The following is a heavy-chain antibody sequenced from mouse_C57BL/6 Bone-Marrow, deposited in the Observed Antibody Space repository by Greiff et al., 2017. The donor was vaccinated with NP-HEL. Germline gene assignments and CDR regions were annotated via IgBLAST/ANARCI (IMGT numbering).Heavy chain of an antibody. V-gene: IGHV3-8*01. CDR3: ARSDYYGKEGYWYFDV. D-gene: IGHD2-1*01. CDR2: ISYSGST. CDR1: GYSITSDY. J-gene: IGHJ1*03. Sequence: ESGPGLAKPSQTLSLTCSVTGYSITSDYWNWIRKFPGNKLEYMGYISYSGSTYYNPSLKSRISITRDTSKNQYYLQLNSVTTEDTATYYCARSDYYGKEGYWYFDVWGTGTTVTVSS.